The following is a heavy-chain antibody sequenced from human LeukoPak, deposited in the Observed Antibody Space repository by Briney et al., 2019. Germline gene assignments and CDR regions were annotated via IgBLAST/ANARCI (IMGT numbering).Heavy chain of an antibody. V-gene: IGHV4-39*07. Sequence: SETLSLTCTVSRGSISSTYYYWGWIRQPPGKGLEWIGSIFHSGSTYYNPSLKSRVTISADTSRNQFSLELRSVTAADTALYYCAREDGGTHSSDYWGQGTLVTVSS. CDR3: AREDGGTHSSDY. CDR2: IFHSGST. CDR1: RGSISSTYYY. J-gene: IGHJ4*02. D-gene: IGHD4-23*01.